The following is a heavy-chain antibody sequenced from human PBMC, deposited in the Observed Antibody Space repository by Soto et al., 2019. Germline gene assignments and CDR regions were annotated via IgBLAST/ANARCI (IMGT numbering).Heavy chain of an antibody. V-gene: IGHV2-5*02. D-gene: IGHD3-3*01. CDR3: AHVYALGEVMGNYFDY. CDR1: GFSLSTSGVG. CDR2: IYWDDDK. Sequence: QITLKESGPTLVKPTQTLTLTCTFSGFSLSTSGVGVGWIRQPPGKALEWLALIYWDDDKHYSPSLKSRLTITKDTSKNQVVLTMTNMDPVDTATYYCAHVYALGEVMGNYFDYWGQEPWSPSPQ. J-gene: IGHJ4*01.